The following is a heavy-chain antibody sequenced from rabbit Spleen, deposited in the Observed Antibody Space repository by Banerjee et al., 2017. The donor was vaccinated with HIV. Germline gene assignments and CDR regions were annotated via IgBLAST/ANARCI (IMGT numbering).Heavy chain of an antibody. Sequence: QQQLVESGGGLVKPGASLTLTCKASGFSFSNKAVMCWVRQAPGKGLEWIACINTVTGKTVYASWAKGRFIMSRTSSTTVTLQMTSLTAADTATYFCARGSAAMTMVITGYYFNLWGPGTLVTVS. CDR2: INTVTGKT. CDR1: GFSFSNKAV. D-gene: IGHD2-1*01. CDR3: ARGSAAMTMVITGYYFNL. J-gene: IGHJ4*01. V-gene: IGHV1S45*01.